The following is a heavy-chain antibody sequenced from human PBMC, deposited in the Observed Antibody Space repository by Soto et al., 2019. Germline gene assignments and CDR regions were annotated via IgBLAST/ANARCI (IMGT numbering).Heavy chain of an antibody. Sequence: GASVKVSCKASGGTFSSYAISWVRQAPGQGLEWMGGIIPIFGTANYAQKFQGRVTITADESTSTAYMELSSLRSEDTAVYYCARESVGATNKYYFDYWGQGTLVTVSS. D-gene: IGHD1-26*01. CDR2: IIPIFGTA. J-gene: IGHJ4*02. CDR3: ARESVGATNKYYFDY. CDR1: GGTFSSYA. V-gene: IGHV1-69*13.